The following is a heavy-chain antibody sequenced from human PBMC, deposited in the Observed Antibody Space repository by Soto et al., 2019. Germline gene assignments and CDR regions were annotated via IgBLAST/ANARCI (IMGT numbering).Heavy chain of an antibody. CDR2: IIPIFGTA. CDR1: GGTFSSYA. J-gene: IGHJ3*01. D-gene: IGHD2-2*01. CDR3: ARGKRDIVVVPAAIDAFDL. V-gene: IGHV1-69*01. Sequence: QVQLVQSGAEVKKPGSSVKVSCKASGGTFSSYAISWVRQAPGQGLEWMGGIIPIFGTANYAQKFQGRVTITADESTSTAYMELSSLRSEDTAVYYCARGKRDIVVVPAAIDAFDLWGQGTMVTVSS.